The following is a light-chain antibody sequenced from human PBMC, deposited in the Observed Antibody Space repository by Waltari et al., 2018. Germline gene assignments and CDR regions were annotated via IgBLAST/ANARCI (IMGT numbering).Light chain of an antibody. Sequence: QSALTQPASVSGSPGQSITISCPGTSSEVGSYNYVSSYPQHPDKAPKLMIYDVSYRPSGVSNRFSGSKSGNTASLTISGLQAEDEADYYCSSYITTNTLELFGGGTSLTVL. V-gene: IGLV2-14*03. J-gene: IGLJ2*01. CDR2: DVS. CDR3: SSYITTNTLEL. CDR1: SSEVGSYNY.